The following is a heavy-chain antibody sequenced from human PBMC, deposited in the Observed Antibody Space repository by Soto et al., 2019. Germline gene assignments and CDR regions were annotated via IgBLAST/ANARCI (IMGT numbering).Heavy chain of an antibody. CDR1: GGTFSSYA. Sequence: ASVKVSCKASGGTFSSYAISWVRQAPGQGLEWMGGIIPILGIANYAQKFQGRVTITADKSTSTAYMELSSLRSEDTAVYYCARSLSREICGSYYYYYGMDVWGQGTTVTVSS. D-gene: IGHD1-26*01. CDR3: ARSLSREICGSYYYYYGMDV. J-gene: IGHJ6*02. CDR2: IIPILGIA. V-gene: IGHV1-69*10.